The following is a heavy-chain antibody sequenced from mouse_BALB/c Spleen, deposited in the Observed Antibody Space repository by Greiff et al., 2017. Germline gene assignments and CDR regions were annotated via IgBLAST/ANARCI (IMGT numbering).Heavy chain of an antibody. D-gene: IGHD2-4*01. V-gene: IGHV1S22*01. Sequence: LQQPGSELVRPGASVKLSCKASGYTFTSYWMHWVKQRPGQGLEWIGNIYPGSGSTNYDEKFKSKATLTVDTSSSTAYMQLSSLTSEDSAVYYGTRGGGLRRRDYFDYWGQGTTLTVFS. J-gene: IGHJ2*01. CDR3: TRGGGLRRRDYFDY. CDR1: GYTFTSYW. CDR2: IYPGSGST.